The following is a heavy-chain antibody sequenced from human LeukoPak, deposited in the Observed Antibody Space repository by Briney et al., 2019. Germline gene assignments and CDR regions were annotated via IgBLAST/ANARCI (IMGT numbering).Heavy chain of an antibody. D-gene: IGHD4-17*01. V-gene: IGHV4-4*07. Sequence: PAETQSLPCSVCSGPHSILYGRGIRQPAGKGREGIGHNSTRGSPKLNPSVKGRVTMSVDTSKNQFSLKLSSVTAADTAVYYCARISTVTTSRAYYYYYYMDVWGKGTTVTVSS. CDR1: SGPHSILY. J-gene: IGHJ6*03. CDR2: NSTRGSP. CDR3: ARISTVTTSRAYYYYYYMDV.